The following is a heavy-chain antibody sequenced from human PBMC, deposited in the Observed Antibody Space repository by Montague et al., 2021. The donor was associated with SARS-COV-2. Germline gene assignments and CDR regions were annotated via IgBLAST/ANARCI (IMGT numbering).Heavy chain of an antibody. J-gene: IGHJ2*01. CDR3: ARVASGWGRGEFWYFDV. CDR1: GVVELRRR. CDR2: LLLGENT. V-gene: IGHV4-34*12. D-gene: IGHD3-10*01. Sequence: SETLSLTCTVAGVVELRRRSAEHTSELRSHEQRVCGLLLGENTNYSPSFKSRVDMSVDTSKNHISLTLTSVTAADTAVYYCARVASGWGRGEFWYFDVWGRGTLVTVAS.